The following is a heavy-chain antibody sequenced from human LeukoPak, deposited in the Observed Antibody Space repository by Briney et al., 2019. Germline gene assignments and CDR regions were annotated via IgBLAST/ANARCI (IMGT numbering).Heavy chain of an antibody. CDR1: GFTFSSYA. Sequence: GGSLRLSCAASGFTFSSYAMSWVRQAPGKGLEWVSAISGSGGSTYYADSVKGRFTISRDNSKNTLYLQMNSLRAEDTAVYYCAKPEGPFYYYYYGVDVWGQGTTVTVSS. J-gene: IGHJ6*02. CDR2: ISGSGGST. CDR3: AKPEGPFYYYYYGVDV. V-gene: IGHV3-23*01.